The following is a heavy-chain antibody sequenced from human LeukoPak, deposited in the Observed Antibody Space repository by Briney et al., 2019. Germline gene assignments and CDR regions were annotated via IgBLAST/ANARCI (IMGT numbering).Heavy chain of an antibody. J-gene: IGHJ5*02. V-gene: IGHV3-21*01. Sequence: PGGSLRLSCAASGFTFSSYSMNWVRQAPGKELEWVSSISSSSSYIYYADSVKGRFTISRDNAKNSLYLQMNSLRAEDTAVYYCARDAATGITGTNWFEPWGQGTLVTVSP. CDR3: ARDAATGITGTNWFEP. CDR2: ISSSSSYI. D-gene: IGHD1-7*01. CDR1: GFTFSSYS.